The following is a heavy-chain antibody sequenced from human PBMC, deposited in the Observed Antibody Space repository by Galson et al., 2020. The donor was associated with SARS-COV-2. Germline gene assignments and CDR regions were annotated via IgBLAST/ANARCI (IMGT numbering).Heavy chain of an antibody. CDR3: ARLRYYDVLTGYIVDV. CDR2: INPKSGGT. CDR1: GYTFTDYY. Sequence: ASVKVSCKASGYTFTDYYIHWVRQAPGQGLEWMGWINPKSGGTNYAQKFEGRVTTTRDTSITTAYMELSRLRADDTAVYYCARLRYYDVLTGYIVDVWGQGTMVTVSS. J-gene: IGHJ6*02. V-gene: IGHV1-2*02. D-gene: IGHD3-9*01.